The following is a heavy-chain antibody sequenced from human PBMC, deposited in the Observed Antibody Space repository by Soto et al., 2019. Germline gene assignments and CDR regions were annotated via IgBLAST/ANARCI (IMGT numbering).Heavy chain of an antibody. D-gene: IGHD5-18*01. V-gene: IGHV3-11*06. J-gene: IGHJ4*02. Sequence: QVQLVESGGGLVKPGGSLRLSCSASGFTFSDYNMTWIRQAPGKGLEWVSYISSSSSHTNYADSVEGRFTISRDNAKNSLYLQMNSLRAEDTAVYYCVRAASELDYWGQGTLVTVSP. CDR1: GFTFSDYN. CDR3: VRAASELDY. CDR2: ISSSSSHT.